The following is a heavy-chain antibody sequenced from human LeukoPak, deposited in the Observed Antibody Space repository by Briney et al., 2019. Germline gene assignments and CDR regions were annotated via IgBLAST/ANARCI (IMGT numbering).Heavy chain of an antibody. CDR3: ARALYCSGGSCYSSVLRFDI. D-gene: IGHD2-15*01. J-gene: IGHJ3*02. Sequence: PSETLSLTCTVSGGSISSGSYYWSWIRQPAGKGLEWIGRIYTSGSTNYNPSLKSRVTISVDTSKNQFSLKLSSVTAADTAVYYCARALYCSGGSCYSSVLRFDIWGQGTMATVSS. CDR2: IYTSGST. CDR1: GGSISSGSYY. V-gene: IGHV4-61*02.